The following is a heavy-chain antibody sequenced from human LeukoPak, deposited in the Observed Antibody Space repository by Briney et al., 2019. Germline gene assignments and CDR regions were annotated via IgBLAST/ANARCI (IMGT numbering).Heavy chain of an antibody. CDR1: GFTFSSYA. J-gene: IGHJ4*02. CDR3: ARVLEMANDY. D-gene: IGHD5-24*01. Sequence: GGSLRLSCAASGFTFSSYAMSWVRQAPGKGLEWVSAISGSGGSTYYADSVKGRFAISRDNSKNTLYLQMNSLRAEDTAVYYCARVLEMANDYWGQGTLVTVSS. CDR2: ISGSGGST. V-gene: IGHV3-23*01.